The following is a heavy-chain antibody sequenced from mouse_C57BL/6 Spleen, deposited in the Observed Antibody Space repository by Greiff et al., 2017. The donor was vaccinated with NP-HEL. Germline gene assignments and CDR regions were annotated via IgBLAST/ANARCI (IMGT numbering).Heavy chain of an antibody. J-gene: IGHJ4*01. Sequence: EVQVVESGGGLVKPGGSLKLSCAASGFTFSSYAMSWVRQTPEKRLEWVATISDGGSYTYYPDNVKGRFTISRDNAKNNLYLQMSHLKSEDTAMYYCARDPGRYAMDYWGQGTSVTVSS. CDR2: ISDGGSYT. CDR1: GFTFSSYA. CDR3: ARDPGRYAMDY. D-gene: IGHD3-3*01. V-gene: IGHV5-4*01.